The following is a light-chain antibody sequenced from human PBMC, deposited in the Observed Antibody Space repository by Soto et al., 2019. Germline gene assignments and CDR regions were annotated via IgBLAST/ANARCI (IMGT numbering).Light chain of an antibody. V-gene: IGKV1D-12*01. Sequence: DIQMTQSPSSVSASVGDRGTITCRASQHIGRWLAGYQQKPGKDPKLQIYTASTLQSGVPSRFRGSGSGTDFTLTIDSLQPEDFATYYFQQAKSFPLTFGGGTEVENK. CDR3: QQAKSFPLT. CDR1: QHIGRW. J-gene: IGKJ4*01. CDR2: TAS.